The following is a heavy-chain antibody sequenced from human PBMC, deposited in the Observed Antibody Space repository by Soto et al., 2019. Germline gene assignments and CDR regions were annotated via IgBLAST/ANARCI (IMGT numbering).Heavy chain of an antibody. D-gene: IGHD6-19*01. Sequence: LSLTCAVYGGSFSGYYWSWIRQPPGKGLEWIGEINHSGSTNYNPSLKSRVTISVDTSKNQFSLKLSSVTAADTAVYYCARGGSGWYGADYGMEVWGQGTTVTVSS. CDR3: ARGGSGWYGADYGMEV. CDR2: INHSGST. V-gene: IGHV4-34*01. CDR1: GGSFSGYY. J-gene: IGHJ6*01.